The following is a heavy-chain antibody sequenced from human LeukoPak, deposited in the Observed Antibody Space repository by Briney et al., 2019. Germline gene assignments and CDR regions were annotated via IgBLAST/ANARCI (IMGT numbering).Heavy chain of an antibody. V-gene: IGHV3-30-3*01. CDR3: ASLDYYDSSGYENPDAFDI. CDR1: GFTFSSYA. Sequence: GGSLRLSCAASGFTFSSYAMHWVRQAPGKGLEWVAVISYDGSNKYYADSVKGRFTISRDNSKNTLYLQMNSLRAEDTAVYYCASLDYYDSSGYENPDAFDIWGQGIMVTVSS. CDR2: ISYDGSNK. J-gene: IGHJ3*02. D-gene: IGHD3-22*01.